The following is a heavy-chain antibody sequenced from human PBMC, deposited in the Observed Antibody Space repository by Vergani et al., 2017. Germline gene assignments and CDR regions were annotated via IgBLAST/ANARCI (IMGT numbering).Heavy chain of an antibody. CDR3: ARDPGPSPGITIPKADWFDP. V-gene: IGHV3-21*01. CDR1: GFTFSSYS. Sequence: EVQLVESGGGLVKPGGSLRLSCAASGFTFSSYSMNWVRQAPGKGLEWVSSISSSSSYIYYADSVKGRFTISRDNAKNSLYLQMNSLRAEDTAVYYCARDPGPSPGITIPKADWFDPWGQGILVTVSS. D-gene: IGHD3-9*01. CDR2: ISSSSSYI. J-gene: IGHJ5*02.